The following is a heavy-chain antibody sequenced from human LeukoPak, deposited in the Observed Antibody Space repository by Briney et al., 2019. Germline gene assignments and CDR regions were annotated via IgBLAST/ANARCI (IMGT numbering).Heavy chain of an antibody. J-gene: IGHJ4*02. Sequence: PSETLSLTWTVSGGSITSGSYYWSWIRQPAGKGLEWIGEINHSGSTNDNPSLKSRVTISVDTSKNQFSLKLSSVTAADTAVCYCARASITMVRGVIVGYYFDYWGREPWSPSPQ. CDR2: INHSGST. CDR3: ARASITMVRGVIVGYYFDY. CDR1: GGSITSGSYY. D-gene: IGHD3-10*01. V-gene: IGHV4-61*10.